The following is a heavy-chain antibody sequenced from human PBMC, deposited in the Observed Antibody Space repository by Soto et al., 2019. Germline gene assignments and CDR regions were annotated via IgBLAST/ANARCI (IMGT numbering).Heavy chain of an antibody. CDR2: ISDDGTNK. J-gene: IGHJ4*02. V-gene: IGHV3-30*04. CDR1: GFTFSSFA. D-gene: IGHD2-21*02. CDR3: ARRLTTTVTAMGY. Sequence: GGSLRLSCKRSGFTFSSFAIQWVRQAPGKGLEWVAAISDDGTNKYTADSVKGRFTISRDNSRNTVYLQVNSLRIEDTAVYYCARRLTTTVTAMGYWGQGTPVTVSS.